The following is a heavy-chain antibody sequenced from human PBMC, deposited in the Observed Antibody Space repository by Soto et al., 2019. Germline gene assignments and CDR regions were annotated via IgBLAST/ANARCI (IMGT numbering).Heavy chain of an antibody. CDR1: GYPVTAYY. Sequence: QLHLVQSGAVMKKPGASVTVSCSASGYPVTAYYMHWVRQAPGRGLEWMGGINPATGAAKYTQTFQGRVTMTRATSTSTVFMELSGLTSEDTAVFYCARGGGVGVAGSAAFDMWGQGTLVTVSS. CDR3: ARGGGVGVAGSAAFDM. CDR2: INPATGAA. D-gene: IGHD3-3*01. J-gene: IGHJ3*02. V-gene: IGHV1-2*02.